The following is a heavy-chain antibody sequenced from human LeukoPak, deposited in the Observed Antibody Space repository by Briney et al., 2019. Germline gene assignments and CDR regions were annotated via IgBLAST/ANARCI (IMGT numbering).Heavy chain of an antibody. CDR1: GFTFSSYW. V-gene: IGHV3-74*01. Sequence: PGGSLRLSCAASGFTFSSYWMHWVRQTPGKGLVWVSRIKSDGSTIYADSVKGRFIISRDNAKNSLYLQMNSLRAEDTAVYYCLRGDRRDYWGQGTLVTVSS. CDR2: IKSDGST. J-gene: IGHJ4*02. CDR3: LRGDRRDY.